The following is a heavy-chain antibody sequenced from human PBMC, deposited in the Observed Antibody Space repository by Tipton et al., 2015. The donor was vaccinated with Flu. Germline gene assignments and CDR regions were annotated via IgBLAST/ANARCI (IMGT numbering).Heavy chain of an antibody. CDR3: AKDLVYCSSSSCTTYYYYYGMDV. Sequence: SLRLSCAASGFTFTTYGMHWVRQAPGKGLEWVAVISYDGSNKYYADSVKGRFTISRDNSKNTLYLQMNSLRAEDTAVYYCAKDLVYCSSSSCTTYYYYYGMDVWGQGTTVTVSS. CDR1: GFTFTTYG. V-gene: IGHV3-30*18. CDR2: ISYDGSNK. J-gene: IGHJ6*02. D-gene: IGHD2-2*01.